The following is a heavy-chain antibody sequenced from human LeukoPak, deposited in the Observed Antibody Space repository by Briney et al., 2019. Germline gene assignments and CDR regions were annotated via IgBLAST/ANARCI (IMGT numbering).Heavy chain of an antibody. Sequence: GGSLRLSCAASGFTFSSYGMHWVRQGPGKGLEWVAVLWYDGSKKYYADSVKGRFTISRDISKKTLYLQMDSLRVEDTAVYYCTRDAGLCVHDYWGQGTLVTVSS. CDR3: TRDAGLCVHDY. CDR1: GFTFSSYG. J-gene: IGHJ4*02. D-gene: IGHD2-21*01. CDR2: LWYDGSKK. V-gene: IGHV3-33*01.